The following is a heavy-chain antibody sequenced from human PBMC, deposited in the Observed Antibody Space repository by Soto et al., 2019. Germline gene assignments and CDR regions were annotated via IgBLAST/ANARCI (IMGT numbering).Heavy chain of an antibody. V-gene: IGHV4-61*01. CDR1: GGSVSSGPYY. D-gene: IGHD3-22*01. Sequence: SETLSLTCTVSGGSVSSGPYYWSWIRQPPGKGLEWIGYIYYSGNTNYNPTLKSRVTISVDTSKNQFSLKLSSVTAADTAVYYCARAGDYYDSSGYLVYWGQGTLVTVSS. CDR2: IYYSGNT. CDR3: ARAGDYYDSSGYLVY. J-gene: IGHJ4*02.